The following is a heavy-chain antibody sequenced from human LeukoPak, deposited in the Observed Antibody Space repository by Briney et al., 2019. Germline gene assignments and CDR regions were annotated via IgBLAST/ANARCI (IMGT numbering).Heavy chain of an antibody. CDR1: GGSLSSDY. CDR3: ARGEVRYFD. D-gene: IGHD3-9*01. J-gene: IGHJ4*02. CDR2: IYTSGSP. V-gene: IGHV4-4*07. Sequence: SETLSLTCTVSGGSLSSDYWSWIRQPAGKGLEWIGRIYTSGSPNYNPSLKRRVTMSVDTSKNQFSLKLSSVTAADTAVYYCARGEVRYFDWSQGTLVTVSS.